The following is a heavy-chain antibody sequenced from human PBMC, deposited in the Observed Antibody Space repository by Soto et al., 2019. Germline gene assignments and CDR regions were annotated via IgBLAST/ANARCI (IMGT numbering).Heavy chain of an antibody. CDR1: GFTFSSYA. V-gene: IGHV3-23*01. D-gene: IGHD3-16*01. J-gene: IGHJ6*02. CDR2: ISGSGGST. CDR3: ASLGGYLPYSYYYYGMDV. Sequence: GGSLRLSCAASGFTFSSYAMSWARQAPGKGLEWVSTISGSGGSTYYADSVKGRFTISRDNSKNTLHLQMNSLRAEDTAVYYCASLGGYLPYSYYYYGMDVWGQGTTVTVSS.